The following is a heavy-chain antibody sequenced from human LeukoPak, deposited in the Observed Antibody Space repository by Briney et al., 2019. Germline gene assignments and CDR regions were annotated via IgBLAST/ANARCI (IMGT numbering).Heavy chain of an antibody. V-gene: IGHV4-4*07. Sequence: SETLSLTRSVSGASISNYYWNWLRQPPGKGLEWVGRIFASGSTNYNPSLKSRVTISVDTSKNQFSLKLSSVTAADTAVYYCARGRRDYGDYPSFDYWGQGTLVTVSS. CDR2: IFASGST. J-gene: IGHJ4*02. CDR3: ARGRRDYGDYPSFDY. D-gene: IGHD4-17*01. CDR1: GASISNYY.